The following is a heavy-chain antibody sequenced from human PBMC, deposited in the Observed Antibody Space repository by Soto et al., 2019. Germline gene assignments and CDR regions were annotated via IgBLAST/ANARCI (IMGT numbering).Heavy chain of an antibody. Sequence: SETLSLTCAVYGGSFSGYYWSWIRQPPGKGLEWIGEINHSGSTNYNPSLKSRVTISVDTSKNQFSLKLSSVTAADTAVYYCAREGVSRYMDVWGKGTTVTGSS. J-gene: IGHJ6*03. CDR1: GGSFSGYY. CDR3: AREGVSRYMDV. V-gene: IGHV4-34*01. D-gene: IGHD2-8*01. CDR2: INHSGST.